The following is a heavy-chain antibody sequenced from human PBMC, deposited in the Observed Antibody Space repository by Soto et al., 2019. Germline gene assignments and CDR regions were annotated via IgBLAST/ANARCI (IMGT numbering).Heavy chain of an antibody. D-gene: IGHD3-22*01. J-gene: IGHJ3*02. CDR1: GFTFTRYS. V-gene: IGHV3-21*06. CDR2: ISSTTNYI. Sequence: RSLRLSCAASGFTFTRYSMNWVRQAPGKGLEWVSSISSTTNYIYYGDSMKGRFTISRDNAKNSLYLEMNSLRAEDTAVYYCARGSYYYDSSGPGAFDIWGQGTMVTVSS. CDR3: ARGSYYYDSSGPGAFDI.